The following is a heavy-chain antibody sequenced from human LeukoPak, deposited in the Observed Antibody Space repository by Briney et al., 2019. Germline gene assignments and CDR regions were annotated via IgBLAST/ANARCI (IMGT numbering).Heavy chain of an antibody. D-gene: IGHD6-19*01. CDR1: GFTFSSYG. CDR2: ISYDGSNK. J-gene: IGHJ4*02. CDR3: ARFVGSGWKYFDY. Sequence: GGSLRLSCAASGFTFSSYGMHWVRQAPGKGLEWVAVISYDGSNKYYADSVKGRFTISRDNSKNTLYLQMNSLRAEDTAVYYCARFVGSGWKYFDYWGQGALVTVSS. V-gene: IGHV3-30*03.